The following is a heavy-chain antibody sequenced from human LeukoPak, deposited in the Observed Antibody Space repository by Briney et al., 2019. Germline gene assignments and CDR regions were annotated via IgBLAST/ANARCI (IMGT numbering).Heavy chain of an antibody. D-gene: IGHD6-13*01. J-gene: IGHJ6*02. CDR1: GFTFSSYA. Sequence: PGGSLRLSCAASGFTFSSYAMIWVRQAPGKGLEWVSAITGNGGTTYYADSVKGWFTISRDNSKNTLYLQMNSLRADDTAVYYCAKSDTYSAVGTVYYGMDVWGQGTTVSVSS. CDR2: ITGNGGTT. CDR3: AKSDTYSAVGTVYYGMDV. V-gene: IGHV3-23*01.